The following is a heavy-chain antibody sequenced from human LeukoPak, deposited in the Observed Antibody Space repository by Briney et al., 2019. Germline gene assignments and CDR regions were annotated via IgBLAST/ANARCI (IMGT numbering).Heavy chain of an antibody. CDR1: GFTFSSYG. CDR2: IWYDGSNK. Sequence: GRSLRLSCAASGFTFSSYGMHWVRQAPGKGLEWVAVIWYDGSNKYYADSVKGRFTISRDNSKNTLYLQMNSLRAEDTAVYYCARDRNRGIVGATGAFDIWGQGTMVTVSS. CDR3: ARDRNRGIVGATGAFDI. D-gene: IGHD1-26*01. J-gene: IGHJ3*02. V-gene: IGHV3-33*01.